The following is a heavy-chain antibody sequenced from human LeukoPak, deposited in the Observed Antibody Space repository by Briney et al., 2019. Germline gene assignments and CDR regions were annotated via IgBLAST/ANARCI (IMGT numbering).Heavy chain of an antibody. Sequence: GGSLRLSCAASGFTFSSYAMSWVRQAPGKGLEWVSAISTSGGSTYYADSVKGRFTISRDNSKNTLYLQMNSLRAEDTAVYYCAKRREAVAGTPRLFFDYWGQGTLVTVSS. CDR2: ISTSGGST. CDR1: GFTFSSYA. V-gene: IGHV3-23*01. J-gene: IGHJ4*02. D-gene: IGHD6-19*01. CDR3: AKRREAVAGTPRLFFDY.